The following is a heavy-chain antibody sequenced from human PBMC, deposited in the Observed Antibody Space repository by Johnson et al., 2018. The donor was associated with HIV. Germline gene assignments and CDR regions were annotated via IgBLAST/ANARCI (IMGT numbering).Heavy chain of an antibody. CDR3: ARDLSRGGIAARLGACDI. CDR1: GFSFNSYP. CDR2: ISYDGTNQ. V-gene: IGHV3-30-3*01. J-gene: IGHJ3*02. Sequence: QVQVVESGGGVVQPGGSLRLSCAASGFSFNSYPMHWVRQAPGKGLEWVAHISYDGTNQHYADSVQGRFTISRDNSKNTLYLQMNSLRPEETAVYYCARDLSRGGIAARLGACDIWGQGTMVTVSS. D-gene: IGHD6-6*01.